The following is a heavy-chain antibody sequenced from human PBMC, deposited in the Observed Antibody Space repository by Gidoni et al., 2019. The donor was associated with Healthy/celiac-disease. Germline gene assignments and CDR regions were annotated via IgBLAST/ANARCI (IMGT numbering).Heavy chain of an antibody. Sequence: QVQLQESGPGLVKPSETLSLTCTVSGGSISSYYWSWIRQPPGKGLEWIGYIYYNGSTNYNPSLKSRVTISVDTSKNQFSLKLSSVTAADTAVYYCARDLSGRLDYWGQGTLVTVSS. J-gene: IGHJ4*02. CDR3: ARDLSGRLDY. CDR1: GGSISSYY. CDR2: IYYNGST. V-gene: IGHV4-59*01. D-gene: IGHD1-26*01.